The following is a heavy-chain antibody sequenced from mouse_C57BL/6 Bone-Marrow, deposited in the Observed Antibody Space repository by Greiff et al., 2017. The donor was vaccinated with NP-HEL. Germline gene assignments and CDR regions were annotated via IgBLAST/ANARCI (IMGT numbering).Heavy chain of an antibody. CDR1: GYTFTSYG. CDR3: ARWVFYYYGSPYYFDY. V-gene: IGHV1-81*01. CDR2: IYPRSGNT. Sequence: QVQLQQSGAELARPGASVKLSCKASGYTFTSYGISWVKQRTGQGLEWIGEIYPRSGNTYYNEKFKGKATLTADKSSSTAYMELRSLTSEDSAVYFCARWVFYYYGSPYYFDYWGQGTTLTVSS. D-gene: IGHD1-1*01. J-gene: IGHJ2*01.